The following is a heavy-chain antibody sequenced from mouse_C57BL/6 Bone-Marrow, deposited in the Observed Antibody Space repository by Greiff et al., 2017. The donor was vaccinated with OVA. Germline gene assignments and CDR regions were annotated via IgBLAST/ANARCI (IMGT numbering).Heavy chain of an antibody. J-gene: IGHJ2*01. V-gene: IGHV1-64*01. CDR3: ARKGGGITTVSFDY. Sequence: QVQLQQPGAELVKPGASVKLSCKASGYTFTSYWMHWVKQRPGQGLEWIGMIHPNSGSTNYNEKFKSKATLTVDKSSSTAYMQLSSLTSEDSAVYYCARKGGGITTVSFDYWGQGTTLTVAS. D-gene: IGHD1-1*01. CDR1: GYTFTSYW. CDR2: IHPNSGST.